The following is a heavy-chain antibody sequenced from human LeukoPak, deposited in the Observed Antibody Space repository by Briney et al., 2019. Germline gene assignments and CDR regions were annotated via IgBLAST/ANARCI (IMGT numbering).Heavy chain of an antibody. D-gene: IGHD2-21*01. CDR3: ARDSADRRVVVITLPFDY. Sequence: ASVKVSCKASGYTFIHHYIHWVRQAPGQGLEWMGRINPNSGGTNYAQKFQGRVTLTRDSSISTAYMELSRLRSDDTAVYYCARDSADRRVVVITLPFDYWGQGTVVTVSS. J-gene: IGHJ4*02. V-gene: IGHV1-2*06. CDR2: INPNSGGT. CDR1: GYTFIHHY.